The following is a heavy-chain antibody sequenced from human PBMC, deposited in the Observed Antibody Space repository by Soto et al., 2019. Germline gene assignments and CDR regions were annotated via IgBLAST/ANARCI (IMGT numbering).Heavy chain of an antibody. CDR1: GYSFTSYW. CDR2: IDPSDSYT. V-gene: IGHV5-10-1*01. CDR3: ARPYEYYDSSGYYV. D-gene: IGHD3-22*01. Sequence: LGESLKISCKGSGYSFTSYWISWVRQMPGKGLEWMGRIDPSDSYTNYSPSFQGHVTISADKSISTAYLQWSSLKASDTAMYYCARPYEYYDSSGYYVWGQGTTVTVSS. J-gene: IGHJ6*02.